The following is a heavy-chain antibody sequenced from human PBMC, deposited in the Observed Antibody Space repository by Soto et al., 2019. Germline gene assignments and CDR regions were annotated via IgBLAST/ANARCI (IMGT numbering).Heavy chain of an antibody. CDR2: IKQDGSEK. CDR1: GFTFSSYW. D-gene: IGHD6-6*01. CDR3: ARDILPVYSSSSYYYYGMDV. Sequence: GGSLRLSCAASGFTFSSYWMSWVRQAPGKGLEWVANIKQDGSEKYYVDSVKGRFTISRDNAKNSLYLQMNSLRAEDTAVYYCARDILPVYSSSSYYYYGMDVWGQGTTVTVSS. V-gene: IGHV3-7*01. J-gene: IGHJ6*02.